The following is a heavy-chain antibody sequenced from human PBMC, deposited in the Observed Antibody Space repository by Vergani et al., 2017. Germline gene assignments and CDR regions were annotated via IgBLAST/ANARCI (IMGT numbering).Heavy chain of an antibody. CDR1: GYTFTDNN. V-gene: IGHV1-69*18. CDR3: ASRDITIFGVVIIRGYYYYGMDV. Sequence: QVQLVQSGAEVKKPGASVKVSCKASGYTFTDNNIHWVRQAPGQGLEWMGRIIPIFGTANYAQKFQGRVTITADESTSTAYMELSSLRSEDTAVYYCASRDITIFGVVIIRGYYYYGMDVWGQGTTVTVSS. CDR2: IIPIFGTA. D-gene: IGHD3-3*01. J-gene: IGHJ6*02.